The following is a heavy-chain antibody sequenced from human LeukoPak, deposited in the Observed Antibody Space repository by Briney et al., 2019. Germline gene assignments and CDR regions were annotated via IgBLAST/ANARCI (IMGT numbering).Heavy chain of an antibody. CDR3: ASHYGDYDYYYGMDV. J-gene: IGHJ6*02. V-gene: IGHV3-21*01. Sequence: KPGGSLRLSCAASGFTFSSYSMNWVRQAPGKGLEWVSSISSSSSYIYYADSVKGRFTISRDNAKNSLYLQMNSLRAEDTAVYYCASHYGDYDYYYGMDVWGQGTTVTVSS. CDR1: GFTFSSYS. D-gene: IGHD4-17*01. CDR2: ISSSSSYI.